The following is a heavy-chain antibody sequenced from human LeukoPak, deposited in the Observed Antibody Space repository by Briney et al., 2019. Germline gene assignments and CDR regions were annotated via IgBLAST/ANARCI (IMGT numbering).Heavy chain of an antibody. CDR1: GFTFSSYG. CDR2: IKEDGSEK. CDR3: AAAGDY. D-gene: IGHD3-10*01. V-gene: IGHV3-7*01. Sequence: PGGPLRPPCAAPGFTFSSYGMTWVPQAPGKGLEWVANIKEDGSEKYYVDSVKGRFTTSRDNAKNLLYLQMNSLRDEDTAIYYCAAAGDYWGQGTLVTVSS. J-gene: IGHJ4*02.